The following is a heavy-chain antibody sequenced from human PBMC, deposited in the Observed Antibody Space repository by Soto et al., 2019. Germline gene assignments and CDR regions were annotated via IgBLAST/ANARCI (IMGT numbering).Heavy chain of an antibody. CDR1: GYTFTGYY. CDR2: INPNSGGT. Sequence: GASVKVSCKASGYTFTGYYMHWVRQAPGQGLEWMGWINPNSGGTNYAQKFQGRVTMTRDTSISTAYTELSRLRSDDTAVYYCARTSTGWYGWFDPWGQGTLVTVSS. CDR3: ARTSTGWYGWFDP. J-gene: IGHJ5*02. D-gene: IGHD6-19*01. V-gene: IGHV1-2*02.